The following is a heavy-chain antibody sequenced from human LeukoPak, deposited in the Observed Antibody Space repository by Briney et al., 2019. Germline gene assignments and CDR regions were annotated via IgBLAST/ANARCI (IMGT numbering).Heavy chain of an antibody. V-gene: IGHV3-23*01. J-gene: IGHJ6*03. D-gene: IGHD6-13*01. CDR3: AKDRVATERYYMDV. CDR1: GFTFSTYG. Sequence: GGSLRLSCAASGFTFSTYGMTWVRQAPGKGLEWVSGISNSGSNTFYADSVKGRFTISRDNSKNSLYLQMNSLRAEDTAVYYCAKDRVATERYYMDVWGKGTTVTISS. CDR2: ISNSGSNT.